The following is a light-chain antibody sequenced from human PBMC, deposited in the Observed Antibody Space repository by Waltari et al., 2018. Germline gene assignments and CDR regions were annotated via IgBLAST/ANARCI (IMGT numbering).Light chain of an antibody. CDR3: ISYTTISTWV. Sequence: QSALTQPASVSGSPGQSITISCTGTSSDVGGYNFVSWYKQHPDKAPKLIIYDVSERPSGVSNRFSGSKSVNTASLTISGLQAEDEADYYCISYTTISTWVFGTGTKVTVL. V-gene: IGLV2-14*03. J-gene: IGLJ1*01. CDR2: DVS. CDR1: SSDVGGYNF.